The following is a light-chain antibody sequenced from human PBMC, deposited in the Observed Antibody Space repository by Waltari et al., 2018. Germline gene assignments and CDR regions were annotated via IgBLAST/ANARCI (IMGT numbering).Light chain of an antibody. V-gene: IGLV1-47*01. CDR1: TSNIGKNY. CDR2: WNN. Sequence: QYVLTQPPSASGTPGQGVTISCSGTTSNIGKNYVYWYQQVPGTAPKLLMYWNNKRPSGVSDRCSGAKSGTSASLAISGLRSEDEADYYCATWDNSLSGGVFGGGTKLTVL. CDR3: ATWDNSLSGGV. J-gene: IGLJ3*02.